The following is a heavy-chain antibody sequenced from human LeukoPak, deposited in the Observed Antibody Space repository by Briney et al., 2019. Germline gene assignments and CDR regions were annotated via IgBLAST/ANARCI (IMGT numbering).Heavy chain of an antibody. D-gene: IGHD5-18*01. CDR3: ARTPSFSYSSHPT. V-gene: IGHV4-39*07. CDR2: IYYSGST. J-gene: IGHJ4*02. Sequence: SETLSLTCTVSGGSISSSSYYWGWIRQPPGTGLEWIGTIYYSGSTYYNPSLKSRVTISVDKSKNQFSLKLSSVTAADTAVYYCARTPSFSYSSHPTWGQGTLVTVSS. CDR1: GGSISSSSYY.